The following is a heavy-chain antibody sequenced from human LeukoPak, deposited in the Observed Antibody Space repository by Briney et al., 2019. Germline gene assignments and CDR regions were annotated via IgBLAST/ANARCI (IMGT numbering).Heavy chain of an antibody. CDR2: IIPIFGTA. J-gene: IGHJ5*02. CDR1: GGTFSSYA. Sequence: SVKVSCKASGGTFSSYAISWVRQAPGQGLEWMGGIIPIFGTANYAQKFQGRVTITADESTSTAYMELSSLRSEDTAVYYCARAPSNTVVVASNWFDPWGQGTPVTVSS. D-gene: IGHD2-21*01. CDR3: ARAPSNTVVVASNWFDP. V-gene: IGHV1-69*13.